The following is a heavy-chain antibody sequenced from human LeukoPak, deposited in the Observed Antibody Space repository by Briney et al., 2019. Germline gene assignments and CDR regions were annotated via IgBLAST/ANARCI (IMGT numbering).Heavy chain of an antibody. J-gene: IGHJ4*02. CDR2: VYYTGRT. D-gene: IGHD6-6*01. Sequence: SETLSLTCAVSSGSISSYYWSWIRQPPGKGLEWIGNVYYTGRTNYNPSLKSRVTISVDMSNSQNHFSLSLSSVTAADTAVYYCAKGKKYDSSSDFDYWGQGTLVTVSS. CDR1: SGSISSYY. V-gene: IGHV4-59*01. CDR3: AKGKKYDSSSDFDY.